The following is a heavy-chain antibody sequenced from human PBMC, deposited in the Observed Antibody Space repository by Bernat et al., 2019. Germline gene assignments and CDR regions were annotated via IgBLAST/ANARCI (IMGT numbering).Heavy chain of an antibody. D-gene: IGHD3-22*01. CDR3: TTHTYYYDSSGYYYLDY. CDR2: IKSKTDGGTT. J-gene: IGHJ4*02. V-gene: IGHV3-15*07. Sequence: APGKVLEWVVRIKSKTDGGTTDYAAPVKGRFTISRDDSKNTLYLQMNSLKTEDTAVYYCTTHTYYYDSSGYYYLDYWGQGTLVTVSS.